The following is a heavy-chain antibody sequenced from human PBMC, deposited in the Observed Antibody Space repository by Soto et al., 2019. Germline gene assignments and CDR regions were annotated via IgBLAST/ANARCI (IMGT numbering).Heavy chain of an antibody. CDR2: SRNKDHSYST. D-gene: IGHD2-8*02. Sequence: LRLSCAASGFILSDHYMDWVRQAPGKGLEWVARSRNKDHSYSTEYGASVKGRFTISRDNSKNSLYLQMNSLKAEDTAVYYCVRGHWSFDYWGQGTVVTVSS. CDR1: GFILSDHY. CDR3: VRGHWSFDY. V-gene: IGHV3-72*01. J-gene: IGHJ4*02.